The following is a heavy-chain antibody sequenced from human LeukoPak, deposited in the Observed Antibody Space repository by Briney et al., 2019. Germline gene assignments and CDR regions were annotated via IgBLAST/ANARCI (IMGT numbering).Heavy chain of an antibody. CDR2: INDSGGT. V-gene: IGHV4-34*01. J-gene: IGHJ4*02. D-gene: IGHD3-9*01. CDR3: ARGVSHRNFDWLFY. CDR1: GGSFRGYY. Sequence: ASETLSLTCAVYGGSFRGYYWSWIRQPPGKGLEWIGEINDSGGTHYNTSLNSRVTISVDTSKNQVYLKLSSVTAADTAIYYCARGVSHRNFDWLFYWGQGTLVTVSS.